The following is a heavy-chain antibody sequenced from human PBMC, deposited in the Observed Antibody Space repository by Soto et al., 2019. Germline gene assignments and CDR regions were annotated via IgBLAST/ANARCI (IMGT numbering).Heavy chain of an antibody. CDR1: GYTFIHYY. D-gene: IGHD2-21*01. CDR3: ARALLQGDF. Sequence: QVQLVQSGAEVKKPGASVKISCKASGYTFIHYYIHWVRQAPGQGLEWMAIINPTGGSTNYAQKLRARVTVPTPTSTTTVSMPLKCLGSEDTAVYYGARALLQGDFWVPANVVSVSS. J-gene: IGHJ4*02. V-gene: IGHV1-46*01. CDR2: INPTGGST.